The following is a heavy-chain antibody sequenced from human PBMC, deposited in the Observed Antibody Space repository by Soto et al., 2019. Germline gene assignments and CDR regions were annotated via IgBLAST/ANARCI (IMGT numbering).Heavy chain of an antibody. Sequence: GGSLRLSCAASGFTFSSYAMHWVRQAPGKGLEWVAVISYDGSNKYYADSVKGRFTISRDNSKNTLYLQMNSLRAEDTAVYYCARAARAAVKSPSDYWGQGTLVTVSS. CDR3: ARAARAAVKSPSDY. CDR2: ISYDGSNK. D-gene: IGHD6-13*01. J-gene: IGHJ4*02. CDR1: GFTFSSYA. V-gene: IGHV3-30-3*01.